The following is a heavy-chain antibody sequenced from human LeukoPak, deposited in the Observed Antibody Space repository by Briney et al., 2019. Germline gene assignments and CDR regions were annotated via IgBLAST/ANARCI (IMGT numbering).Heavy chain of an antibody. V-gene: IGHV3-30*04. D-gene: IGHD3-10*01. Sequence: GGSLRLSCAASGFSFSSYAMHWVRQAPGKGLEWVAVISYDGSNDNYADSVKGRFTISRDNSQNTLYLQMNSLRAEDTAVYYCARSIGFGNRYYYYGMDVWGQGTTVTVSS. CDR1: GFSFSSYA. J-gene: IGHJ6*02. CDR3: ARSIGFGNRYYYYGMDV. CDR2: ISYDGSND.